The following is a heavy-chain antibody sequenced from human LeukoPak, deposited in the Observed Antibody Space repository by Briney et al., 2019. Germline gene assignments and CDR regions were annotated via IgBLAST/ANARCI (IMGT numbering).Heavy chain of an antibody. CDR3: ASSYGVYSSGFDY. V-gene: IGHV4-59*01. Sequence: ASETLSLTCTVSGGSISSYYWSWIRQPPGKGLEWIGYIYYSGSTNYNPSLQSRVTISVDTSKNQYSLKLSSVTAADTAVYYCASSYGVYSSGFDYWGQGTLVTVSS. CDR2: IYYSGST. D-gene: IGHD4-17*01. J-gene: IGHJ4*02. CDR1: GGSISSYY.